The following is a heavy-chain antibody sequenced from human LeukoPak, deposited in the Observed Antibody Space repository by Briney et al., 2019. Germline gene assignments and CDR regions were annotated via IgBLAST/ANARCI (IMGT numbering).Heavy chain of an antibody. CDR1: GFTFGSYA. Sequence: GGSLRLSCAASGFTFGSYAMSWVRQAPGKGLEWVSAISGSDSKTYYADSVKGRFTLSRDNSKNTLYLQMNSLTAEDTAVYYCARDWHDGSGYPDFWGQGTLVTVSA. CDR3: ARDWHDGSGYPDF. J-gene: IGHJ4*02. CDR2: ISGSDSKT. D-gene: IGHD3-22*01. V-gene: IGHV3-23*01.